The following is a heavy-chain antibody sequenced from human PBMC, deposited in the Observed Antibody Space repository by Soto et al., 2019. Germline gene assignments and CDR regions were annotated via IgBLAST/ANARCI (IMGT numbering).Heavy chain of an antibody. V-gene: IGHV4-39*01. Sequence: SETLSLTCTVSGGSVSSNSYSWGWVRQSPGKGLEWIATVYSNDKTYYNPSLLSRVTISVDTSKNQFSLKLSSVTAADTAVYYCARVTSFFDYWGQGTLVTVSS. CDR3: ARVTSFFDY. CDR2: VYSNDKT. CDR1: GGSVSSNSYS. J-gene: IGHJ4*02. D-gene: IGHD2-2*01.